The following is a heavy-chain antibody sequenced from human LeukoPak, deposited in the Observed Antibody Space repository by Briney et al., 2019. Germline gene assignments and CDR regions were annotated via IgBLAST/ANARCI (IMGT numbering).Heavy chain of an antibody. CDR1: GFSVSSGSYY. CDR3: ASWDCSSTSCYLDY. D-gene: IGHD2-2*01. CDR2: IYYSGST. V-gene: IGHV4-61*01. Sequence: PSETLSLTCTVSGFSVSSGSYYWSWIRQPPGKGLEWIGYIYYSGSTNYNPSLKSRVTISVDTSKNQFSLKLSSVTAADTAVYYCASWDCSSTSCYLDYWGQGTLVTVSS. J-gene: IGHJ4*02.